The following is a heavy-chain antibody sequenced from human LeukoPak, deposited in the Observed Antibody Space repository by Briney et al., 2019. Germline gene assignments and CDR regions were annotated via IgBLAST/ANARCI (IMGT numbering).Heavy chain of an antibody. CDR2: IYYSGST. CDR1: GGSISSYY. Sequence: SETLSLTCTVSGGSISSYYWRWIRQPPGKGLEWIGYIYYSGSTKYNPSLKSRVTISVDTSKNQFSLKLSSVTAADTAVYYCARTASQRSGWYPDYWGQGTLVTVSS. J-gene: IGHJ4*02. D-gene: IGHD6-19*01. CDR3: ARTASQRSGWYPDY. V-gene: IGHV4-59*08.